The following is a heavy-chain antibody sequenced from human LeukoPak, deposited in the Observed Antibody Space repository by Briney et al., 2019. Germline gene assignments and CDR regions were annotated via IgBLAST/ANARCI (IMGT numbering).Heavy chain of an antibody. Sequence: SVKVSCKASGYTFTSYDINWVRQAPGQGLEWMGGIIPIFGTANYAQKFQGRVTITADESTSTAYMELSSLRSEDTAVYYCARGYYYDSSGYHLLDYWGQGTLVTVSS. J-gene: IGHJ4*02. V-gene: IGHV1-69*13. D-gene: IGHD3-22*01. CDR1: GYTFTSYD. CDR2: IIPIFGTA. CDR3: ARGYYYDSSGYHLLDY.